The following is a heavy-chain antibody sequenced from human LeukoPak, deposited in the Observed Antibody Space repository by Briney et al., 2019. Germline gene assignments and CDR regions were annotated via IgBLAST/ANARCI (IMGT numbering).Heavy chain of an antibody. CDR1: GDSISTSNSY. J-gene: IGHJ6*03. V-gene: IGHV4-39*07. D-gene: IGHD6-6*01. CDR3: ARDWNFGDSSSSGVGPEKGYYYYMDV. Sequence: PSETLSLTCTVPGDSISTSNSYWGWIRQPPWKGLEWIGSIYYSGNTYYNASLKSRVTISVDTSKNQFSLKLSSVTAADTAVYYCARDWNFGDSSSSGVGPEKGYYYYMDVWGKGTTVTVSS. CDR2: IYYSGNT.